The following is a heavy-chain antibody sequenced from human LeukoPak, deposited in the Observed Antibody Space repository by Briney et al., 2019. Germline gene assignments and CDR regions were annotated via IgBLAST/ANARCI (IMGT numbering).Heavy chain of an antibody. D-gene: IGHD5-18*01. V-gene: IGHV4-59*01. CDR3: ARGLDGELWLPSYFDY. CDR1: GGSISSYY. Sequence: SETLSLTCTVSGGSISSYYWSWIRQPPGKGLEWIGYIYYSGSTNYNPSLKSRVTISVDTSKNQFSLKLSPVTAADTAVYYCARGLDGELWLPSYFDYWGQGTLVTVSS. J-gene: IGHJ4*02. CDR2: IYYSGST.